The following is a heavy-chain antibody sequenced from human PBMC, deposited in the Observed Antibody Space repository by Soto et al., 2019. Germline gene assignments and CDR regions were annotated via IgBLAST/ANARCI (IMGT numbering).Heavy chain of an antibody. V-gene: IGHV3-23*01. CDR3: AKDKGSGTNHSPYYDYIWGSYRPDV. Sequence: GGSLRLSCAASGFTFSSYAMSWVRQAPGRGLEWVSAISGSGGSTYYEDSVKGRFTISRDNSKNTLYLQMNSLRAEDTAVYYCAKDKGSGTNHSPYYDYIWGSYRPDVWGKGTTVTVSS. CDR2: ISGSGGST. D-gene: IGHD3-16*02. CDR1: GFTFSSYA. J-gene: IGHJ6*04.